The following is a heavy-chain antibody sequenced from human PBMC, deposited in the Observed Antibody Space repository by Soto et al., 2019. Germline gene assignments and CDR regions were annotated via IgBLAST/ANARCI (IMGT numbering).Heavy chain of an antibody. CDR1: GYTFTVYA. D-gene: IGHD6-19*01. CDR2: INAGNGNT. V-gene: IGHV1-3*05. CDR3: AGAVAVPADFDY. Sequence: QVQLVQSGAEEKKPGASVKVSCKASGYTFTVYAIHWVRQAPGQRLEWMGWINAGNGNTKYSQKFQGRVTITRDTSGSTGYMELSSLRSEDTAVYYCAGAVAVPADFDYWGQGTLVTVSS. J-gene: IGHJ4*02.